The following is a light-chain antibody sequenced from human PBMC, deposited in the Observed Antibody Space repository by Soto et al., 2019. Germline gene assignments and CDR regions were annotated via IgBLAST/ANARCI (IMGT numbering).Light chain of an antibody. CDR3: QQF. CDR1: QGISSA. Sequence: AIQLTQSPSSLSASVGDIVTITCRASQGISSALAWYQQKPGKAPKLLIYDASSLESGVPSRFSGSGSGTDFTLTISSLQPEDFATYYFQQFFGPGTKVDIK. J-gene: IGKJ3*01. V-gene: IGKV1-13*02. CDR2: DAS.